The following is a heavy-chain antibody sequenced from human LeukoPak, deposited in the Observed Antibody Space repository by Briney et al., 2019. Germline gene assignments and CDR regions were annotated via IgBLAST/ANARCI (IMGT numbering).Heavy chain of an antibody. CDR1: GFTFSSYA. CDR3: ARIRDPYGYAHLDL. V-gene: IGHV3-21*01. J-gene: IGHJ4*02. CDR2: ISGSSFYI. Sequence: GGSLRLSCAASGFTFSSYAMSWVRQAPGKGLEWVSSISGSSFYINYADSVRGRFTISRDNAENSVYLQMSSLRDEDTAVYYCARIRDPYGYAHLDLWGQGTLVAVST. D-gene: IGHD5-18*01.